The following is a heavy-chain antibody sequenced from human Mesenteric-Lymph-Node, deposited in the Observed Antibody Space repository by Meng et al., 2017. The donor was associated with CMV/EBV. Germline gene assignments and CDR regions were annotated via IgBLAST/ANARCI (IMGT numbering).Heavy chain of an antibody. D-gene: IGHD3-3*01. CDR2: INPNSGDT. V-gene: IGHV1-2*02. J-gene: IGHJ6*02. CDR3: ARERFLAGMDV. Sequence: ASVKVSCKASGYTFTGHYMHWVRQAPGQGLEWMGYINPNSGDTIYAQKFQGRVTMTRDTSISTAYMELSRLRSDDTAVYYCARERFLAGMDVWGQGTTVTVSS. CDR1: GYTFTGHY.